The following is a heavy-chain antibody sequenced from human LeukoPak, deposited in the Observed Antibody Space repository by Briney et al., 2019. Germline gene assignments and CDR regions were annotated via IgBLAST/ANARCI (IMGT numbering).Heavy chain of an antibody. Sequence: PGGSPRLSCAASGFTLSSYAMHWVRQAPGKGLEWVAVVSYDGSNEYFADSVKGRFTISRDNSKNTLYLQMNSLRAEDTAVYYCAKREDRGSHRAFDIWGQGTMVTVSS. CDR1: GFTLSSYA. V-gene: IGHV3-30*18. CDR3: AKREDRGSHRAFDI. J-gene: IGHJ3*02. CDR2: VSYDGSNE. D-gene: IGHD1-26*01.